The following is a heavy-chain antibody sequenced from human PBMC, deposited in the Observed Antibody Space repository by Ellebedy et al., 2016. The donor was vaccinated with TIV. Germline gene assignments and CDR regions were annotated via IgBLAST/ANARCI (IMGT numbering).Heavy chain of an antibody. V-gene: IGHV3-23*01. CDR3: VKLERGPFDY. Sequence: GESLKISCAASGFSFSKYAMSWVRQAPGKGLEWVSAITGSGESTYYADSVKGRFTISRDNSKNTLYLQMNSLRADDTAVYYCVKLERGPFDYWGQGTLVTVFS. CDR1: GFSFSKYA. J-gene: IGHJ4*02. CDR2: ITGSGEST. D-gene: IGHD3-16*01.